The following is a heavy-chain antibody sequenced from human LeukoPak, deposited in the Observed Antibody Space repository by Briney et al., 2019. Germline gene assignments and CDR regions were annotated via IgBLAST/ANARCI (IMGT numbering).Heavy chain of an antibody. CDR3: ARGPTYYDSSGFYSEY. D-gene: IGHD3-22*01. Sequence: GGSLRLSCAASGFTFSSYSMNWVRQAPGKGLEWVSSLSSSSYIYYADSVKGRFTISRDNAKNSLYLQMNSLRAEDTAVYYCARGPTYYDSSGFYSEYWGQGTLVTVSS. CDR1: GFTFSSYS. J-gene: IGHJ4*02. CDR2: LSSSSYI. V-gene: IGHV3-21*01.